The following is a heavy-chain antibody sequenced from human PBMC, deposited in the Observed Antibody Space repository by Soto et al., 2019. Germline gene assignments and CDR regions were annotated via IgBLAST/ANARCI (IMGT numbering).Heavy chain of an antibody. V-gene: IGHV4-30-4*01. D-gene: IGHD1-26*01. J-gene: IGHJ4*02. CDR3: AHDSHGGNTYFDV. CDR2: IYFSGST. CDR1: GGSISSGNFY. Sequence: VQLQESGPGLVRPSETLSLTCTVSGGSISSGNFYWSWIRQPPGKGLEWIGYIYFSGSTSYSPSLESRLTISVNTSNNQCSLKLTSVTAADTAVYYCAHDSHGGNTYFDVWGQGALVTVSS.